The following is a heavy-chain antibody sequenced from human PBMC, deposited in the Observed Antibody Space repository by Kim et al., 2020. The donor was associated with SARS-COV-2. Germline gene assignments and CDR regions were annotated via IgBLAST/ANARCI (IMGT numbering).Heavy chain of an antibody. CDR3: ARVPSSYGSRFLFDY. V-gene: IGHV4-38-2*02. D-gene: IGHD3-10*01. Sequence: SETLSLTCTVSRYSISSGYYWGWIRQPPGKGLEWIGSIYHSGSTYYNPSLKSRVTISVDTSKNPFSLKLSSVTAADTAVYYCARVPSSYGSRFLFDYWGQGALVTVSS. CDR1: RYSISSGYY. CDR2: IYHSGST. J-gene: IGHJ4*02.